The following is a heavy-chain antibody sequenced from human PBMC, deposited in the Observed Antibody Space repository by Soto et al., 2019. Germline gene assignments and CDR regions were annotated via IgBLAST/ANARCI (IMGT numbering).Heavy chain of an antibody. CDR1: GGSISSGDCY. CDR3: ARERPDGARLDP. J-gene: IGHJ5*02. D-gene: IGHD6-6*01. CDR2: IYYSGST. Sequence: QVQLQESGPGLVKPSKTLSLTCTVSGGSISSGDCYWSWIRQPPGKGLEWIGYIYYSGSTYYNPSLKSRATISVDTSKNQFSLKLSSVTAADTAVYYCARERPDGARLDPWGQGTLVTVSS. V-gene: IGHV4-30-4*01.